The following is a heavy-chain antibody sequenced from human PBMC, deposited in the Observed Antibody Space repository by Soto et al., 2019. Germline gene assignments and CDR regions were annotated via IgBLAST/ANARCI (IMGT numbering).Heavy chain of an antibody. Sequence: EVQLVESGGGLVQPGGSLRLSCAASGFTFSSYWMHWVRQAPGKGLVWVSRINSDGSSTSYADSVKGRFTISRDSAKNTLYLQMNSLRAEDTAVYYCARTIAVAVNDAFDIWGQGTMVTVSS. CDR3: ARTIAVAVNDAFDI. J-gene: IGHJ3*02. CDR2: INSDGSST. D-gene: IGHD6-19*01. V-gene: IGHV3-74*01. CDR1: GFTFSSYW.